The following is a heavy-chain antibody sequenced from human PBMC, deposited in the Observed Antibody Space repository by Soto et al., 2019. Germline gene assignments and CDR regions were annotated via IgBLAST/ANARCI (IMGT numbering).Heavy chain of an antibody. Sequence: GESLKISCKASGYSFTNSWIGWVRQMPGKGLEWVGIIYPGDSQTRYSPSFQGQVTISADKSISSAYLQWSSLKASDTAMYYCARQKGYWGQGTRVTAPQ. CDR2: IYPGDSQT. V-gene: IGHV5-51*01. CDR1: GYSFTNSW. J-gene: IGHJ4*02. CDR3: ARQKGY.